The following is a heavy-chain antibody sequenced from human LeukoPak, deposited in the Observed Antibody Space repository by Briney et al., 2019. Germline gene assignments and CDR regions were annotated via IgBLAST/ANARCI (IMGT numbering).Heavy chain of an antibody. CDR3: ASRVSYYYDSSGYYSPPYYYYYMDV. CDR2: IYYSGST. Sequence: PSETLSLTCTVSGGSISSSSYYWGWIRQPPGKGLEWIGSIYYSGSTYYNPSLKSRVTISVDTSQNQFSLKLSSVTAADTAVYYSASRVSYYYDSSGYYSPPYYYYYMDVWGKGTTVTVSS. J-gene: IGHJ6*03. CDR1: GGSISSSSYY. D-gene: IGHD3-22*01. V-gene: IGHV4-39*01.